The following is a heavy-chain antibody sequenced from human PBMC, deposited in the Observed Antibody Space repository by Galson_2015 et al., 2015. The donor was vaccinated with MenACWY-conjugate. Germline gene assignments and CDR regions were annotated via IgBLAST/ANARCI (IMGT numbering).Heavy chain of an antibody. Sequence: SLRLSCAASGFTFRNYWMTWVRQAPGKGLEWVASIKKDGSEKYYVDSVKGRFTISRDNAKNSLYLEMISLGAEDTAVYYCAQDRALYYFGSGSSIFDYWGQGTLVTVSS. V-gene: IGHV3-7*03. CDR3: AQDRALYYFGSGSSIFDY. CDR1: GFTFRNYW. D-gene: IGHD3-10*01. CDR2: IKKDGSEK. J-gene: IGHJ4*02.